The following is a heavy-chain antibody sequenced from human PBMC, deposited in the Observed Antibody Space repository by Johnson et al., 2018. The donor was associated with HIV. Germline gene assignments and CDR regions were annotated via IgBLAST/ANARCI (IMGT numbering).Heavy chain of an antibody. J-gene: IGHJ3*02. CDR3: ARTRQGAFDI. Sequence: QVQLVESGGGVVQPGGSLRLSCAASGFTFSKYGMHWVRQAPGKGLEWVAIIWYDGTNTYYADSVKGRFTISRDNSKNTLSLQMNSLRVEDTAVYYCARTRQGAFDIWGQGTMVTVSS. CDR2: IWYDGTNT. V-gene: IGHV3-33*01. CDR1: GFTFSKYG.